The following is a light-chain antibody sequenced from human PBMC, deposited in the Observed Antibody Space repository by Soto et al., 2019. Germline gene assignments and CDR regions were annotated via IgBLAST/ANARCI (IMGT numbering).Light chain of an antibody. CDR1: SSDVGTYNL. J-gene: IGLJ2*01. CDR3: CSYAGSNSVK. V-gene: IGLV2-23*02. Sequence: QSVLTQPASVSGSPGQPITISCTGASSDVGTYNLVSWYQQHPGKAPKLIIYEVRKRPSGLSNRFSGSKSGNTASLTISGLQAEYEADYYCCSYAGSNSVKFGGGTKLTVL. CDR2: EVR.